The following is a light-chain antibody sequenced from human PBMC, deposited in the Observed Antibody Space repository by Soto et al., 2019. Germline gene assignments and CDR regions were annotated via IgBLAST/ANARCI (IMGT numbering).Light chain of an antibody. CDR2: LAS. CDR3: QQYNNWPWT. V-gene: IGKV3D-15*01. Sequence: EIVLTQSPATLSSFPGDRVTLSCRASQAVNTRLAWYQHRPGQAPRLLIYLASNRAAGVPARFSGSGSGTEFTLTISRLQSEDFALYFCQQYNNWPWTFGQGTKVDIK. J-gene: IGKJ1*01. CDR1: QAVNTR.